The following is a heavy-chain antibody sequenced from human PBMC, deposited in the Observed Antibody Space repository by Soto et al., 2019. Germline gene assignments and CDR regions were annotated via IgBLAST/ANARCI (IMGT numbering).Heavy chain of an antibody. CDR2: IYYSGST. J-gene: IGHJ4*02. CDR1: GGSISSGGYY. Sequence: QVQLQESGPGLVKPSQTLSLTCTVSGGSISSGGYYWSWIRQHPGKGLERTGYIYYSGSTYYNPSLKSRVTISVETSKNQFSLKLSSVTAADTAVYYCARAPLAYCGGDCYSSLLADYWAQGTLVTVSS. CDR3: ARAPLAYCGGDCYSSLLADY. V-gene: IGHV4-31*03. D-gene: IGHD2-21*02.